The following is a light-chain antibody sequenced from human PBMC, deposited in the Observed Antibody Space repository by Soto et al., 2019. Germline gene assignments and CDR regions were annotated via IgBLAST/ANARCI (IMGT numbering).Light chain of an antibody. V-gene: IGKV3-20*01. J-gene: IGKJ3*01. Sequence: EIVLTQSPGTLSLSPGERATLSCRASQSVSSSYLAWYQQKPGQAPMLLIYGASSRATGIPERFSGSGSGTDFTLTISRLEPEDFAVYYCQQYGSSTIFTVGPGTKVDI. CDR1: QSVSSSY. CDR2: GAS. CDR3: QQYGSSTIFT.